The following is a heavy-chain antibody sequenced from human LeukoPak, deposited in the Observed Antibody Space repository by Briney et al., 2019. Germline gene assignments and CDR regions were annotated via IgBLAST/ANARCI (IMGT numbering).Heavy chain of an antibody. J-gene: IGHJ4*02. V-gene: IGHV3-33*08. CDR3: ARDRYYDSSGYYGGEFDY. CDR1: GFTFSSYG. D-gene: IGHD3-22*01. CDR2: IWYDGSNK. Sequence: PGRSLRLSCAASGFTFSSYGMHWVRQAPGKGLEWVAVIWYDGSNKYYADSVKGRFTISRDNSKNTLYLQMNSLRAEDTAVYYCARDRYYDSSGYYGGEFDYWGQGTLVTVSS.